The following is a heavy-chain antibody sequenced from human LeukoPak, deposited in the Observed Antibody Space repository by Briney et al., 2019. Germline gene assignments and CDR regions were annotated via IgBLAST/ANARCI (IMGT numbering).Heavy chain of an antibody. D-gene: IGHD3-16*01. CDR3: ARATGSYVEAAY. CDR2: IHQDGIIQ. J-gene: IGHJ4*02. V-gene: IGHV3-7*01. Sequence: ANIHQDGIIQFYVHSVKCRFTVSRDNARNLLYLQMNALRAEDTAVYYCARATGSYVEAAYWGQGTLVTVSS.